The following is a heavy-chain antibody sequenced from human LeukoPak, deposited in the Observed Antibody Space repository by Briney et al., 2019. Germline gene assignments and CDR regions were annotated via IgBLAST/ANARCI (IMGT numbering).Heavy chain of an antibody. CDR3: ARGPWVAANIANYFDY. J-gene: IGHJ4*02. V-gene: IGHV4-59*01. CDR1: GGSISSYY. D-gene: IGHD2-15*01. Sequence: PSETLSLTCTVSGGSISSYYWSWIRQPPGKGLEWIGYIYYSGSTNYNPSLKSRVTISVDTSKNQFSLKLSSVTAADTAVYYCARGPWVAANIANYFDYWGQGTLVTVST. CDR2: IYYSGST.